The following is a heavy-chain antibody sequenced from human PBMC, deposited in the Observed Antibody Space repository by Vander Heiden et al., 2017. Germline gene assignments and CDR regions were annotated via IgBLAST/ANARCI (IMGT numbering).Heavy chain of an antibody. D-gene: IGHD3-10*01. J-gene: IGHJ4*02. V-gene: IGHV3-23*01. CDR2: MSGSGGST. CDR3: AKDRWFGESHNRFDS. CDR1: GFTFSTCA. Sequence: QLLASGGGLVQPGGSLRLSCSAAGFTFSTCAIGWVRQAPGKGLEWVASMSGSGGSTYYADSVKGRFTIARDNSKNTLYLQMNSLRAEDTAVYYCAKDRWFGESHNRFDSWGQGTLVTVSP.